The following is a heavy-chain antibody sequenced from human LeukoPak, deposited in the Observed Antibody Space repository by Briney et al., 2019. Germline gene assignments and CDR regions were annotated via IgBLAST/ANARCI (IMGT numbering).Heavy chain of an antibody. J-gene: IGHJ3*02. V-gene: IGHV4-39*01. CDR2: IYYSGST. Sequence: SETLSLTCTVSGGSISSSSYYWGWIRQPLGKGLEWIGSIYYSGSTYYNPSLKSRVTISVDTSKNQFSLKLSSVTAADTAVYYCARRLSSSWNDAFDIWGQGTVVTVSS. CDR3: ARRLSSSWNDAFDI. D-gene: IGHD6-13*01. CDR1: GGSISSSSYY.